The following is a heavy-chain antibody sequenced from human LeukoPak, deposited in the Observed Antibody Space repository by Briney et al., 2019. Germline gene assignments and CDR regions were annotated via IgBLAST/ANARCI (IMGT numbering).Heavy chain of an antibody. Sequence: ASVKVSCKASGGTFNSYPISWVRQAPGQGLEWMGIISPSGASTTYAQNFQGRVTMTRDMSTSTLYMELSSLKSEDTAVYYCARGSSRSPRDAFDIWGQGTMVTVSS. CDR2: ISPSGAST. CDR1: GGTFNSYP. V-gene: IGHV1-46*02. J-gene: IGHJ3*02. CDR3: ARGSSRSPRDAFDI.